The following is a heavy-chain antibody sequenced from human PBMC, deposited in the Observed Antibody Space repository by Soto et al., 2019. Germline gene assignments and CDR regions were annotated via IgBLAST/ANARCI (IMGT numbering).Heavy chain of an antibody. CDR2: ISAYNGNT. V-gene: IGHV1-18*01. D-gene: IGHD3-10*01. CDR3: ARGVIITYYYYGMDV. J-gene: IGHJ6*02. CDR1: GYTFTSYG. Sequence: GASVKVSCKASGYTFTSYGISWVRQAPGQGLEWMGWISAYNGNTNYAQKLQGRVTMTTDTSTSTAYMELRSLRSDDTAVYYCARGVIITYYYYGMDVWGQGTTVTVSS.